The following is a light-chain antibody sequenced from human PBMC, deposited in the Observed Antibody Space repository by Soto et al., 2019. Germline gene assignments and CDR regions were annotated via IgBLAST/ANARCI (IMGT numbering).Light chain of an antibody. Sequence: QSVLTRPPSASGSPGQSVTISCTGTSSDVGGYNYVSWYQQHPGKAPKLMIYEVSKRPSGVPDRFSGSKSGNTASLTVSGLQADDEADYYCSSYAGSNSYVFGTGTKVTVL. J-gene: IGLJ1*01. CDR2: EVS. CDR1: SSDVGGYNY. CDR3: SSYAGSNSYV. V-gene: IGLV2-8*01.